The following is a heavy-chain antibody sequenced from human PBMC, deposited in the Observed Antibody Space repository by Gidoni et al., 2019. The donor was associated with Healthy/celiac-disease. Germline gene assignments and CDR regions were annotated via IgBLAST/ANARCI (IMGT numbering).Heavy chain of an antibody. Sequence: QVQLVQSGAEVTKPGAAVKVYGKASANNYTGHYMPWVRQAPGQGLEWMGWINPNSGGTNYAQKFQGRVTMTRDTSLSTAYMELSRLRSDDTAVYYCARDVYPYYYDSSAQGDYWGQGTLVPVSS. CDR3: ARDVYPYYYDSSAQGDY. D-gene: IGHD3-22*01. CDR2: INPNSGGT. CDR1: ANNYTGHY. J-gene: IGHJ4*02. V-gene: IGHV1-2*02.